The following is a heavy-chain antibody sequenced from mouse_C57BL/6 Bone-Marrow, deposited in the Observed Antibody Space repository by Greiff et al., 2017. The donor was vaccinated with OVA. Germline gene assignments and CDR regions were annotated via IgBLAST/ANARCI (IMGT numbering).Heavy chain of an antibody. CDR3: ARNAYYSNYDYYAMDY. CDR1: GYSITSGYY. Sequence: EVQLQESGPGLVKPSQSLSLTCSVTGYSITSGYYWHWIRQFPGNKLEWMGYISYDGSNNYKPSLKNRISITRDTSKNQFFLKLNSVTTEDTATYYCARNAYYSNYDYYAMDYWGQGTSVTVSS. CDR2: ISYDGSN. V-gene: IGHV3-6*01. J-gene: IGHJ4*01. D-gene: IGHD2-5*01.